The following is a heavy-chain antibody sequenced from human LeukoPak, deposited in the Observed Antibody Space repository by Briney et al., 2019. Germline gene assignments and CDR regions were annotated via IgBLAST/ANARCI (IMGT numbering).Heavy chain of an antibody. CDR1: GGSISIYY. D-gene: IGHD3-22*01. CDR3: ARGPYSYDSSGAFDI. CDR2: ISSSGST. J-gene: IGHJ3*02. Sequence: SETLSLTCTVSGGSISIYYWSWIRQPAGKGLEWIGRISSSGSTNYNPSLKSRVTISVDTSKNQFSLKLSSVTAADTAAYFCARGPYSYDSSGAFDIWGQGTMVTASS. V-gene: IGHV4-4*07.